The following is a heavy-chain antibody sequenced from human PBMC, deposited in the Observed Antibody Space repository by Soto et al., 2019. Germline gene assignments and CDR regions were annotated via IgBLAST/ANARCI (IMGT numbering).Heavy chain of an antibody. CDR3: ASRVVATTGPFDY. D-gene: IGHD1-1*01. V-gene: IGHV1-69*02. J-gene: IGHJ4*02. Sequence: QVQLVQSGAEVKKPGSSVKVSCTASGGTFSSYTISWVRQVPGQGLECMGRIIPVLDIAYYAQGLQGRVTMTADKSTSTAYMELSSLRSDDTAVYYCASRVVATTGPFDYWGQGTLLTVSS. CDR1: GGTFSSYT. CDR2: IIPVLDIA.